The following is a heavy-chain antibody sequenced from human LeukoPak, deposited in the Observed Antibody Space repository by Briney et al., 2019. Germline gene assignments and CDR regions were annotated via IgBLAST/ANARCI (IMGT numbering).Heavy chain of an antibody. V-gene: IGHV4-30-4*01. CDR2: IYYGGST. J-gene: IGHJ4*02. Sequence: SQTLSLTCTVSGGSISSGDYYWSWIRQPPGKGLEWIGYIYYGGSTYYNPSLKSRVTISVDTSKNQFSLKLSSVTAADTAVYYCARDALYYDSSGYYYGTFDYWGQGTLVTVSS. CDR3: ARDALYYDSSGYYYGTFDY. D-gene: IGHD3-22*01. CDR1: GGSISSGDYY.